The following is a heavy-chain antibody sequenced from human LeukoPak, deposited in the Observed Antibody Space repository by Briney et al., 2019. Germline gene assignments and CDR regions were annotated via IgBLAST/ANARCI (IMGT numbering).Heavy chain of an antibody. Sequence: SETLSLTCAVYGGSFSGYYWSWIRQPPGKGLEWIGEINHSGSTNYNPSLKSRVTISVDTPKNQFSLKLSSVTAADTAVYYCARIRGTARGSAPGYYYYYMDVWGKGTTVTISS. CDR1: GGSFSGYY. CDR3: ARIRGTARGSAPGYYYYYMDV. J-gene: IGHJ6*03. CDR2: INHSGST. D-gene: IGHD1-14*01. V-gene: IGHV4-34*01.